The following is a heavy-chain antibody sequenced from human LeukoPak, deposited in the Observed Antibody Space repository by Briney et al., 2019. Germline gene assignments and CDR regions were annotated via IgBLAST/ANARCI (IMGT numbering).Heavy chain of an antibody. CDR3: AKDGVATIMGGYFDY. V-gene: IGHV3-30*18. D-gene: IGHD5-12*01. Sequence: GGSLRLSCAASGFTFSSYGMHWVRQAPGKGLEWVAVISYDGSNKYYADSVKGRFTISRDNSKNTLYLQMNSKRAEDTAVYYCAKDGVATIMGGYFDYWGQGTLVTVSS. CDR1: GFTFSSYG. J-gene: IGHJ4*02. CDR2: ISYDGSNK.